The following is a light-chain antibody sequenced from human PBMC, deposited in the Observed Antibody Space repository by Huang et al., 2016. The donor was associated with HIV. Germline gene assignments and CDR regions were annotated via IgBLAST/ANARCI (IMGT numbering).Light chain of an antibody. V-gene: IGKV1-39*01. CDR3: QQSYSNT. CDR1: QSISSY. Sequence: DIQMTQSPSSLSASVGDRVTITCRASQSISSYLNWYQQKPGKAPKLLLYAASSLQSGVPSRFSGSGSGTDFTLTISSLQPEDFATYYCQQSYSNTFGQGTKLEIK. J-gene: IGKJ2*01. CDR2: AAS.